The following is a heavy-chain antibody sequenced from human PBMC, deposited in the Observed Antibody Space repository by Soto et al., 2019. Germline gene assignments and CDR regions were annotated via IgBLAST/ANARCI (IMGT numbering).Heavy chain of an antibody. CDR1: GFTFSSYA. CDR3: ARDRRAIVGTGYFDY. Sequence: QVQLVQSGGGVVQPGKALTLSCAASGFTFSSYAMHWVRQVPGKGLEWVAVLSYDGRDKRYADSVKGRFTISRDNSKNTLFLQVNRLRREDTADYYCARDRRAIVGTGYFDYWGHGSLVIVSS. J-gene: IGHJ4*01. V-gene: IGHV3-30*04. CDR2: LSYDGRDK. D-gene: IGHD5-12*01.